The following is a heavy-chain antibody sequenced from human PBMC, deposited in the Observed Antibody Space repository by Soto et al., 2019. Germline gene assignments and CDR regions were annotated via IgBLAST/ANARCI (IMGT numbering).Heavy chain of an antibody. CDR3: AKEIVVVPVLDYYYYYGMDV. CDR2: INPQTGGT. J-gene: IGHJ6*02. V-gene: IGHV1-2*02. D-gene: IGHD2-2*01. CDR1: GYTFTGYY. Sequence: GASVKVSCKASGYTFTGYYIHWVREAPGQGLEWMGWINPQTGGTSYAQKFQGRVTISRDNSKNTLYLQMNSLRAEDTAVYYCAKEIVVVPVLDYYYYYGMDVWGQGTTVTVSS.